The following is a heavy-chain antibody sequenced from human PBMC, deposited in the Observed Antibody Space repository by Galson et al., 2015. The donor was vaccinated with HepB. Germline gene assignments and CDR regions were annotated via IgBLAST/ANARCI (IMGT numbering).Heavy chain of an antibody. CDR2: ISGGGGST. CDR3: AKKASLTYYDFWSGSYSDY. Sequence: SLRLSCAASGFTFGSYAMNWVRQAPGKGLEWVSAISGGGGSTNYADSVKGRFIISRDNSKNTLYLQMNSLRAEDTAIYYCAKKASLTYYDFWSGSYSDYWGQGTLVTVSS. J-gene: IGHJ4*02. D-gene: IGHD3-3*01. CDR1: GFTFGSYA. V-gene: IGHV3-23*01.